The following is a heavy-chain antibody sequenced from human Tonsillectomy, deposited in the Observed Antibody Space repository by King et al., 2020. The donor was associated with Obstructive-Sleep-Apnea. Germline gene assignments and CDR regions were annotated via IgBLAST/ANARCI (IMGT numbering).Heavy chain of an antibody. J-gene: IGHJ4*02. D-gene: IGHD3-16*01. CDR3: ARHGGYFDY. CDR2: IYYSGST. Sequence: LQLQESGPGLVKPSETLSLTCTVSGGSISSYYWSWIRQPPGKGLEWIGYIYYSGSTNYNPSLKSRVTISVDTSKNQFSLKLSSVTAADTAVYYCARHGGYFDYWGQGTLVTVSS. V-gene: IGHV4-59*08. CDR1: GGSISSYY.